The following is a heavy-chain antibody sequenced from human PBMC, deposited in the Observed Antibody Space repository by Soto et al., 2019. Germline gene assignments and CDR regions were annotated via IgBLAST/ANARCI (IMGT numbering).Heavy chain of an antibody. V-gene: IGHV3-15*05. CDR1: GFTCSDAW. D-gene: IGHD2-15*01. CDR3: TTDPRIGGRRFEY. CDR2: IKSKGDGGTT. Sequence: EVALVESGGGPVEPGGSLTLSCAASGFTCSDAWMNWVRQAPGKGLEWVGRIKSKGDGGTTDYAAPVKGRITISRDDSKNTLYLPMNSLKTEDTAVYYWTTDPRIGGRRFEYWGQGALVTVSS. J-gene: IGHJ4*02.